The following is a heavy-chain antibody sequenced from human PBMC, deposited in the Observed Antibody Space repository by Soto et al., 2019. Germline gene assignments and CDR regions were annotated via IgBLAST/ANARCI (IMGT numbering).Heavy chain of an antibody. J-gene: IGHJ6*02. V-gene: IGHV1-18*01. Sequence: QIQLAQSGPEVARPGASVNVSCKASGYIFSDYGISWARQAPGQGLEGLGWISAYTGNTKYSQILKGGVAMTTDSSTSTGDMELRSLRADDTAVYYCARFGRARTMNFSHKDGMDVWGQGTPVTVSS. CDR2: ISAYTGNT. D-gene: IGHD3-22*01. CDR1: GYIFSDYG. CDR3: ARFGRARTMNFSHKDGMDV.